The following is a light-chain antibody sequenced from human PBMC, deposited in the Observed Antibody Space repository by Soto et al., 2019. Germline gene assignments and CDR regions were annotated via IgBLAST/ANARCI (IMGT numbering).Light chain of an antibody. J-gene: IGKJ1*01. CDR1: QSISGY. Sequence: DIQMTQSPSYLSASVGDRVTITCRASQSISGYFNWYQQKPGKAPKLLIYGASSLLSGVPSRFGGSGSGTDFTLTISSLQPEDFATYYSQQTHSAPWTFGQGTKVEIK. V-gene: IGKV1-39*01. CDR3: QQTHSAPWT. CDR2: GAS.